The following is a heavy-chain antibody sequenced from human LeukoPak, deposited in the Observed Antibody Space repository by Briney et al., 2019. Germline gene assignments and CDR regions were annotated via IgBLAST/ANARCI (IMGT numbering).Heavy chain of an antibody. D-gene: IGHD6-19*01. J-gene: IGHJ4*02. Sequence: GESLRLSCAVSGITFRSYAMSWVRQAPGKGLEWVSGISGSGDIIYYADSIKGRFTVSRDNSKNTLHLQMNSLRAVDTALYYCAKDDIAVAGYFDSWGQGTLVTVSS. CDR2: ISGSGDII. CDR3: AKDDIAVAGYFDS. CDR1: GITFRSYA. V-gene: IGHV3-23*01.